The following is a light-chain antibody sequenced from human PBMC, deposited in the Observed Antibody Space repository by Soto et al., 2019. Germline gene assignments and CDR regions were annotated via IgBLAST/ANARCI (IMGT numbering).Light chain of an antibody. J-gene: IGLJ2*01. CDR2: LNSDGSH. Sequence: QLVLTQSPSASASLGASVKLTCTLNSGHSRYAIAWHQQHPEKGPRFLMKLNSDGSHNKGDAIPDRFSGSSSGAERYLTISSLQSEDEADYYCQTWDYGDVLFGGGTQLTVL. V-gene: IGLV4-69*01. CDR1: SGHSRYA. CDR3: QTWDYGDVL.